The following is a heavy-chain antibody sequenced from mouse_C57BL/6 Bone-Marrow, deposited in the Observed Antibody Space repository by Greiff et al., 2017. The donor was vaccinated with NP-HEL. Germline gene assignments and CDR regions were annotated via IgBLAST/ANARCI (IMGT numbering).Heavy chain of an antibody. CDR1: GYTFTDYY. CDR3: ASGGTAQAWFAY. V-gene: IGHV1-26*01. CDR2: INPNNGGT. J-gene: IGHJ3*01. D-gene: IGHD3-2*02. Sequence: VQLKQSGPELVKPGASVKISCKASGYTFTDYYMNWVKQSHGKSLEWIGDINPNNGGTSYNQKFKGKATLTVDKSSSTAYMELRSLTSEDSAVYYCASGGTAQAWFAYWGQGTLVTVSA.